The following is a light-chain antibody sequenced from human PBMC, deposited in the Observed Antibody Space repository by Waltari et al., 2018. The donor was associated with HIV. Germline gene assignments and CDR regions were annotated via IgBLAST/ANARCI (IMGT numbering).Light chain of an antibody. CDR1: QAISNS. V-gene: IGKV1-NL1*01. CDR3: QQYYNTWT. Sequence: DLQMTQSPSSLSASVGDRVTITCRASQAISNSLAWYQQKPGKAPNLLLYAASRLQSGVPSRFSGSGSGTDYTLTINSLQPEDFATYFCQQYYNTWTFGQGTKVEVK. CDR2: AAS. J-gene: IGKJ1*01.